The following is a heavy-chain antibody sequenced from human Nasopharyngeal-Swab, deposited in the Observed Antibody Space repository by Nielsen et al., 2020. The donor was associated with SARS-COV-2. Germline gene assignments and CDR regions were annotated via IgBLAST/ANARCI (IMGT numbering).Heavy chain of an antibody. V-gene: IGHV3-53*01. D-gene: IGHD6-19*01. Sequence: GGSLRLSCAASGFTVSINYISWVRPAPGKGLEWVSVIYSGGSTYYADSVKGRFTISRDNSKNTLYLQMNSLRAEDTAVYYCARDLYRQQWPLYNYYGMDVWGQGTTVTVSS. CDR3: ARDLYRQQWPLYNYYGMDV. CDR2: IYSGGST. J-gene: IGHJ6*02. CDR1: GFTVSINY.